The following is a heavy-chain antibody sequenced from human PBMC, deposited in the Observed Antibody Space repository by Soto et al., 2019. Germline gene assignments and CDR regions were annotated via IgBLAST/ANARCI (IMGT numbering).Heavy chain of an antibody. V-gene: IGHV1-18*01. CDR1: GYTFTSYG. CDR3: ARAAPPADY. CDR2: IRAYNGNT. Sequence: QVQLVQSGAEVKKPGASVKVSCKASGYTFTSYGISWVRQAPGQGLEWMGWIRAYNGNTNYAQKLQGRVTMTTDTYTRAAYLGLRSLRSDDTAVYYCARAAPPADYWGQGTLVTVSS. J-gene: IGHJ4*02.